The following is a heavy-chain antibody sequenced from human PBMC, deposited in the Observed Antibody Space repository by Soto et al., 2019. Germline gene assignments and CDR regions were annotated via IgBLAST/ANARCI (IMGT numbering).Heavy chain of an antibody. Sequence: SETLSLTCTVSGGSINTFDWSWVRQPAVKGLEWIGRIFSSGSTSFNPSLESRVAMSVDTSKNHFSLNLSSVTAADMAVYYCAREGSYSAYNFAHGIQLWSFDFWGQGALVTVS. CDR3: AREGSYSAYNFAHGIQLWSFDF. V-gene: IGHV4-4*07. CDR1: GGSINTFD. J-gene: IGHJ4*02. D-gene: IGHD5-12*01. CDR2: IFSSGST.